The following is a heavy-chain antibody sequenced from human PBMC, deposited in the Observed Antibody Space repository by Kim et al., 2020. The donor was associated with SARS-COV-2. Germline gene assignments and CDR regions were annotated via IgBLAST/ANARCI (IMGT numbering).Heavy chain of an antibody. V-gene: IGHV3-30-3*01. J-gene: IGHJ4*01. D-gene: IGHD3-3*01. CDR1: GFTFSNYA. Sequence: GGSLRLSCAASGFTFSNYAMHWVRQAPGKGLEWVALISYDGSNKNYADSVKGRFTISRDTSKNTLYLQMNSLRAEDTAVYYWARDSVIFGVVTNPIDYWG. CDR3: ARDSVIFGVVTNPIDY. CDR2: ISYDGSNK.